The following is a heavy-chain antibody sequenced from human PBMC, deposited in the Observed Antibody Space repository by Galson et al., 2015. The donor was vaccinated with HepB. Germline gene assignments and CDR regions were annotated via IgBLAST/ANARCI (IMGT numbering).Heavy chain of an antibody. CDR3: ARRSTYYYDSSGYYFDY. Sequence: SVKVSCKASGYTFTSYGISWVRQAPGQGLEWMGWISAYNGNTNYAQKLQGRVTMTTDTSTSTAYMELRSLRSDDTAVYYCARRSTYYYDSSGYYFDYWGQGTLVTVSS. CDR1: GYTFTSYG. CDR2: ISAYNGNT. J-gene: IGHJ4*02. V-gene: IGHV1-18*04. D-gene: IGHD3-22*01.